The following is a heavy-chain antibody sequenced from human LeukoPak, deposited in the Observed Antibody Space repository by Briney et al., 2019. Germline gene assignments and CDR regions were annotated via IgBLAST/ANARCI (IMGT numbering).Heavy chain of an antibody. V-gene: IGHV4-61*02. Sequence: PSQTLSLTCTVSGGSISSGSYYWRWIRQPAGKGLEWIGRIYTSGSTNYNPSLKSRVTISVDTSKNQFSLKLSSVTAADTAVYYCASARYSYGSYYYYYMDVWGKGTTVTVSS. CDR3: ASARYSYGSYYYYYMDV. CDR1: GGSISSGSYY. D-gene: IGHD5-18*01. J-gene: IGHJ6*03. CDR2: IYTSGST.